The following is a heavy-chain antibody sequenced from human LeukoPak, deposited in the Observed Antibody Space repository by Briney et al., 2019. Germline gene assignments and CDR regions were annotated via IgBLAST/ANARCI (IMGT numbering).Heavy chain of an antibody. CDR3: ARGDNSSSFMSRPFDY. J-gene: IGHJ4*02. Sequence: SETLPLTCAVYGGSFSGYYWSWIRQPPGKGLEWIGEINHSGSTNYNPSLKSRVTISVDTSKNQFSLKLSSVTAADTAVYYCARGDNSSSFMSRPFDYWGQGTLVTVSS. V-gene: IGHV4-34*01. CDR2: INHSGST. CDR1: GGSFSGYY. D-gene: IGHD6-6*01.